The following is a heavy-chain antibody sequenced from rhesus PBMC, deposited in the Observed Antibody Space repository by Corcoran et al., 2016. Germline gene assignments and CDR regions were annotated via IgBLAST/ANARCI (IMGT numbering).Heavy chain of an antibody. CDR3: ARGVWGSSYFDY. Sequence: QVTLKESGPALVKPTQTLTLTCTFSGFSLTTSGMGVGGNRQPPGKALECLALIYRDDDKRYTTSLKSRLNLSKGTSKNQVVLTMTNRDPVDTATYYCARGVWGSSYFDYWGQGVLVTVSS. CDR1: GFSLTTSGMG. D-gene: IGHD3-34*01. V-gene: IGHV2-174*01. J-gene: IGHJ4*01. CDR2: IYRDDDK.